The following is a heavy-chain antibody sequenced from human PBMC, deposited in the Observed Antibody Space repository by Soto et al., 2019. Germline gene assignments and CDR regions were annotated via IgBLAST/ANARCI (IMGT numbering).Heavy chain of an antibody. J-gene: IGHJ4*02. V-gene: IGHV3-23*01. CDR2: ISGSGGST. Sequence: PGGSLRLSCAASGFTFSSYAMSWVRQAPGKGLEWVSAISGSGGSTYYADSVKGRFTISRDNSKDTLYLQMNSLRAEDTAVYYCAKDSLWFGELRSLDYFDYWGQGTLVTVSS. D-gene: IGHD3-10*01. CDR3: AKDSLWFGELRSLDYFDY. CDR1: GFTFSSYA.